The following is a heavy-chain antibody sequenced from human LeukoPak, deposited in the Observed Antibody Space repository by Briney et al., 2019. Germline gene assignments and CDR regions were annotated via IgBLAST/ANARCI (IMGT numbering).Heavy chain of an antibody. J-gene: IGHJ6*02. CDR3: ARGGRYSSSWYRAYYYYYYGMDV. CDR1: VFTFSSYA. D-gene: IGHD6-13*01. CDR2: IGTAGDT. V-gene: IGHV3-13*04. Sequence: PGGCLRLSCAASVFTFSSYAMHWVRQATGKGLEWVSAIGTAGDTYYPGSVKGRFTISRENAKNSLYLQMNSLRAGDTAVYYCARGGRYSSSWYRAYYYYYYGMDVWGQGTTVTVSS.